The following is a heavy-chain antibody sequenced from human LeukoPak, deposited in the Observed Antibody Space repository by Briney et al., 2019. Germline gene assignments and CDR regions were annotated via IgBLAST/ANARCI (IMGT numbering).Heavy chain of an antibody. D-gene: IGHD3-10*01. CDR2: INHSGST. Sequence: PSETLSLTCAVYGGSFSGYYWSWIRQPPGKGLEWIGEINHSGSTNYNPSLKSRVIIYVDASENQLSLKLSSLPAAENAVYYCARHLDGRDVWFGETKPHFDYWGQGTLVTVSS. CDR1: GGSFSGYY. CDR3: ARHLDGRDVWFGETKPHFDY. V-gene: IGHV4-34*01. J-gene: IGHJ4*02.